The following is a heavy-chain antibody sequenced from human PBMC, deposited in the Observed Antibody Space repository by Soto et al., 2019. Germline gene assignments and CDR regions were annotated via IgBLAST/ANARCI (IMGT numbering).Heavy chain of an antibody. J-gene: IGHJ6*03. V-gene: IGHV3-74*01. Sequence: GGSLRLSCAASGFTLSDYWMHWVRQVPGKGLVWVSRIRVDGGETSYADSVKGRFTISRDNAKNSRYLQMNSLRAEDTAVYYCARAAAAGGHYYYMDVWGKGTTVTVSS. D-gene: IGHD6-13*01. CDR3: ARAAAAGGHYYYMDV. CDR1: GFTLSDYW. CDR2: IRVDGGET.